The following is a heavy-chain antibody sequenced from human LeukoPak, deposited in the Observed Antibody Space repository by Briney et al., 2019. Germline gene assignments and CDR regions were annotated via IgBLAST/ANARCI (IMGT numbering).Heavy chain of an antibody. J-gene: IGHJ4*02. CDR3: ARNATVTDY. Sequence: GGSLRLSCAASGLTSSDYGMSWVRQAPGKGREWVANIKQSGSQIYYVGSVKGRFIISRDNAKGFLYLQMNSLRAEDAAVYYCARNATVTDYWGQGTLVTVSS. CDR1: GLTSSDYG. V-gene: IGHV3-7*01. CDR2: IKQSGSQI. D-gene: IGHD4-17*01.